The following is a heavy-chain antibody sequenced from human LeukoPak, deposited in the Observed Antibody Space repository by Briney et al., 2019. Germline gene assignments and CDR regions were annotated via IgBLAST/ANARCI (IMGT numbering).Heavy chain of an antibody. D-gene: IGHD3-10*01. CDR3: VISDPFGDSLEFIHH. J-gene: IGHJ1*01. CDR2: IIPIFGTA. Sequence: SVKVSCKASGGTFNYAIIWVRRAPGQGLEWMGGIIPIFGTANYAQKFQGRVTIIADESTSTVYMELRSLRSEDTAVYYCVISDPFGDSLEFIHHWGRGTLVTVSS. V-gene: IGHV1-69*13. CDR1: GGTFNYA.